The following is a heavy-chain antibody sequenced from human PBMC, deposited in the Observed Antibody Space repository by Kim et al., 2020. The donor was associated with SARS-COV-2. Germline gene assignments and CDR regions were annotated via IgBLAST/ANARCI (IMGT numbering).Heavy chain of an antibody. Sequence: AESVKGRFTISRDNSKNTLYLQMNSLRAEDTAVYYCAKGGNNYGYDAFDIWGQGTMVTVSS. V-gene: IGHV3-23*01. CDR3: AKGGNNYGYDAFDI. J-gene: IGHJ3*02. D-gene: IGHD5-18*01.